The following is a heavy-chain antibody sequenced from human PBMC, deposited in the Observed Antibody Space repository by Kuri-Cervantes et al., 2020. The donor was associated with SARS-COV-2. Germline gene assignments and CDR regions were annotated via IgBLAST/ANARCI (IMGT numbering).Heavy chain of an antibody. V-gene: IGHV4-59*01. CDR2: IYYSGST. CDR1: GGSISSYY. CDR3: ARGGNFWSGYYSVSYYYYGMDV. Sequence: SETLSLTCTVSGGSISSYYWSWIRQPPGKGLEWIGYIYYSGSTNYNPSLKSRVTISVDTSKNQFSLKLSSVTAADTAVYYCARGGNFWSGYYSVSYYYYGMDVWGQGTTVTVSS. J-gene: IGHJ6*02. D-gene: IGHD3-3*01.